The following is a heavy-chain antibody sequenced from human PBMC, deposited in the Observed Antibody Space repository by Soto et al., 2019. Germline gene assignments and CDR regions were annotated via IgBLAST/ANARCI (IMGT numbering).Heavy chain of an antibody. Sequence: GGSLRLSCAASGITFSSSVMHCVRQAPGKGLEWVSTIRRRGDTTYYADSVRGRFTISRDNTKNTLYLQMYSLRADDTAVYYCATGHDSGDLLSDHWGHGTLVTVSS. CDR3: ATGHDSGDLLSDH. J-gene: IGHJ4*01. V-gene: IGHV3-23*01. D-gene: IGHD4-17*01. CDR1: GITFSSSV. CDR2: IRRRGDTT.